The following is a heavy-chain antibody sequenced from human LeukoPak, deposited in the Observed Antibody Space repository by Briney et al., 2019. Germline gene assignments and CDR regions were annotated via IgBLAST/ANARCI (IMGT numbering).Heavy chain of an antibody. CDR3: ARERALVRGARNDSDY. Sequence: SQTLSLTCAITGDSVSSNNAAWNWIRQSPSRGLEWLGRTYYRSKWYNDYAISVRSRTIVNADTSKNQFSLQLNSVTPEDTAVYYCARERALVRGARNDSDYWGQGTLVTVSS. CDR2: TYYRSKWYN. D-gene: IGHD3-10*01. CDR1: GDSVSSNNAA. V-gene: IGHV6-1*01. J-gene: IGHJ4*02.